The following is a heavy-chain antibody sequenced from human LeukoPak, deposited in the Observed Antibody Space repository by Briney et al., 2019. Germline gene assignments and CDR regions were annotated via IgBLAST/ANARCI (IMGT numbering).Heavy chain of an antibody. CDR2: IYYSGRT. J-gene: IGHJ4*02. CDR3: ARVIVRGYSYGYGPDYFDY. Sequence: SETLSLTCTVSGGSISSGDYYWSWIRQPPGKGQEWIGYIYYSGRTYYNPSLKSRVTISVDTSKNQFSLKLSSVTAADTAVYYCARVIVRGYSYGYGPDYFDYWGQGTLVTVSS. CDR1: GGSISSGDYY. V-gene: IGHV4-30-4*01. D-gene: IGHD5-18*01.